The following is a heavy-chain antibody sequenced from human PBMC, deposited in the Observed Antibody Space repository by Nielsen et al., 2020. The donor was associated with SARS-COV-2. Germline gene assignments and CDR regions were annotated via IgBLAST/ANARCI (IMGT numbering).Heavy chain of an antibody. V-gene: IGHV3-11*05. J-gene: IGHJ4*02. CDR3: ARGTLSPVTTGDY. CDR1: GFTFWTYA. CDR2: ISSSSSYT. D-gene: IGHD4-17*01. Sequence: GGSLRLSCAASGFTFWTYAMSWARQAPGKGLEWVSYISSSSSYTNCADSVKGRFTISRDNAKNSLYLQMNSLRAEDTAVYYCARGTLSPVTTGDYWGQGTLVTVSS.